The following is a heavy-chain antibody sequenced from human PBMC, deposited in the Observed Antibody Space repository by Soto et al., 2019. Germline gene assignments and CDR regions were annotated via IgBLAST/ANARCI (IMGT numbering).Heavy chain of an antibody. J-gene: IGHJ6*02. Sequence: QVQLVQSGAEVKKPGSSVKVSCKASGGTFSSYAISWVXQAPGQGLEWMGGIIPIFGTANYAQKFQGRVTITADXSTSTAYXXXXSXXXXXTAVYYCARGIDDSSGYYSYYGMDVWGQGTTVTVSS. CDR2: IIPIFGTA. CDR1: GGTFSSYA. V-gene: IGHV1-69*01. CDR3: ARGIDDSSGYYSYYGMDV. D-gene: IGHD3-22*01.